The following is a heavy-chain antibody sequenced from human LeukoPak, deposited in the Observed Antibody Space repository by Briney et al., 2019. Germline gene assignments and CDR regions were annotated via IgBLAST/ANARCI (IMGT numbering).Heavy chain of an antibody. Sequence: PGRSLRLSCVASGFPFSSYGMHWVRQAPGKGLEWVAIISYDGSNKYYADSVKGRFTISRDNSKSTLYLQMNSLRAEDTAVYYCARSKSSSSPNFDYWGQGTLVTVSS. CDR1: GFPFSSYG. V-gene: IGHV3-30*19. D-gene: IGHD6-6*01. CDR3: ARSKSSSSPNFDY. J-gene: IGHJ4*02. CDR2: ISYDGSNK.